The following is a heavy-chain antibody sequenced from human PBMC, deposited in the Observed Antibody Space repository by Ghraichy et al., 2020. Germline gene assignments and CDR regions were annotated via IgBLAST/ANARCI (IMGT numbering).Heavy chain of an antibody. J-gene: IGHJ5*02. V-gene: IGHV3-23*01. CDR3: AKDPGRYSSGWYGYWFDP. Sequence: GGSLRLSCAASGFTFSSYAMSWVRQAPGKGLEWVSAISGSGGSTYYADSVKGRFTISRDNSKNTLYLQMNSLRAEDTAVYYCAKDPGRYSSGWYGYWFDPWGQGTLVTVSS. D-gene: IGHD6-19*01. CDR2: ISGSGGST. CDR1: GFTFSSYA.